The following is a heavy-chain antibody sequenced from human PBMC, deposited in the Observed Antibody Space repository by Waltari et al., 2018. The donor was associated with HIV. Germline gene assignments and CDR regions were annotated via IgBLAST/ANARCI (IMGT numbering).Heavy chain of an antibody. CDR3: TKGRMTTDY. D-gene: IGHD4-17*01. CDR2: SRSKAYGGTT. CDR1: GFTFGDYA. V-gene: IGHV3-49*03. Sequence: EVQLVESGGGLVQPGRSLRLSCTASGFTFGDYAMSWFRQAPGKGRECVGCSRSKAYGGTTEYAASVKVRFTISRDDSTSIAYLQMNSLQTEDTAVYYCTKGRMTTDYWGQGTLVTVSS. J-gene: IGHJ4*02.